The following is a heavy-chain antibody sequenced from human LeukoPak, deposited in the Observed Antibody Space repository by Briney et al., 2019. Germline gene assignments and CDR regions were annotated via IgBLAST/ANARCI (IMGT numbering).Heavy chain of an antibody. CDR3: AKSAVVAAHFDY. V-gene: IGHV3-23*01. CDR2: ISGSGGST. CDR1: GFTFSSYA. D-gene: IGHD2-15*01. J-gene: IGHJ4*02. Sequence: GGSLRLSCAASGFTFSSYAMSWVRHAPGKGLEWVSAISGSGGSTYYADSVKGPFTISRDNSKNTLYLQMNSLRAEDRAVYYCAKSAVVAAHFDYWGQGTLVTVSS.